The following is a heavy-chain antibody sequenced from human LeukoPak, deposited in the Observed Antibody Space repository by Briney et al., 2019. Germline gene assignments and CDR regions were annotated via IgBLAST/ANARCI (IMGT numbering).Heavy chain of an antibody. D-gene: IGHD2-2*01. CDR1: GFTFSNYA. J-gene: IGHJ1*01. Sequence: QSGGSLSFSCAASGFTFSNYAMNWVRQAPGKGLEYVSSISGRGTSAYYADSVKGRFTISRDNSKNTLYLQMNRLRAEDTAIYYCAEEGEGSYQLPWGAVPSLWGQGTLCSASS. CDR3: AEEGEGSYQLPWGAVPSL. V-gene: IGHV3-23*01. CDR2: ISGRGTSA.